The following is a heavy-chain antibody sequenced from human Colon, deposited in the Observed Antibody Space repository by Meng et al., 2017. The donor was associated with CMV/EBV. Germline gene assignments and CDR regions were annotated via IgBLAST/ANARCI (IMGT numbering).Heavy chain of an antibody. CDR3: VRTWDY. CDR2: ISYSGSS. J-gene: IGHJ4*02. Sequence: ESLSLTCTVSGGSVSSGPYYWSWIRQPPGKGLEWIAFISYSGSSNYNPSLKSRVTISADTSKNQISLKLSSVTAADTAMYYCVRTWDYWGQGTLVTVSS. V-gene: IGHV4-61*01. CDR1: GGSVSSGPYY.